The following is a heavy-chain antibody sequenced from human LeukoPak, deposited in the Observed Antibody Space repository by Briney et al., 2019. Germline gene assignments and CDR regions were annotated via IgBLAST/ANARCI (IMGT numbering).Heavy chain of an antibody. CDR3: ARDRTYQLLHGFDP. CDR2: ISSSGSTI. Sequence: GGSLRLSCAASGFTFSDYYMSWIRQAPGKGLEWVSYISSSGSTIYYADSVKGRFTISRDNAKNSLYLQMNSLRAEDTAVYHCARDRTYQLLHGFDPWGQGTLVTVSS. V-gene: IGHV3-11*04. J-gene: IGHJ5*02. CDR1: GFTFSDYY. D-gene: IGHD2-2*01.